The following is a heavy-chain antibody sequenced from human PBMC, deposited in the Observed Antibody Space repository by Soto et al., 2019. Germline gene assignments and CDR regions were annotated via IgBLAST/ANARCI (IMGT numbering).Heavy chain of an antibody. D-gene: IGHD5-18*01. V-gene: IGHV3-30-3*01. Sequence: QVQLVESGGGVVQPGRSLRLSCAASGFTFSSYAMHWVRQAPGKGLEWVAVISYDGSNKYYADSVKGRFTISRDNSKNTLYLQMNSLRAEDTAVYYCARDRRRGTAMVLPVGMDVWGKGTTVTVSS. CDR3: ARDRRRGTAMVLPVGMDV. CDR1: GFTFSSYA. J-gene: IGHJ6*04. CDR2: ISYDGSNK.